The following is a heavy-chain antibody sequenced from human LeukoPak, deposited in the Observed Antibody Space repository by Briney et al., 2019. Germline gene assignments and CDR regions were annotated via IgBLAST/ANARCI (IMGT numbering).Heavy chain of an antibody. CDR2: INSDGSST. V-gene: IGHV3-74*01. D-gene: IGHD6-13*01. CDR3: VRQQLSHGDH. J-gene: IGHJ5*02. CDR1: GFTFSSYW. Sequence: PGGSLRLSCAASGFTFSSYWMHWVRQVPGKGLVWVSRINSDGSSTSYADFVKGRFTISRDNAKNTLYLQMNSLRDDDTAVYYCVRQQLSHGDHWGLGTLVTFSS.